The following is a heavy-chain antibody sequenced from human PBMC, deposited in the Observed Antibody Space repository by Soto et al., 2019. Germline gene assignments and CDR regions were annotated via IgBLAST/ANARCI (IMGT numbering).Heavy chain of an antibody. D-gene: IGHD3-3*01. J-gene: IGHJ4*02. CDR2: ISWNSGSI. Sequence: EVQLVESGGGLVQPGRSLRLSCAASGFTFDDYAMHWVRQAPGKGLEWVSGISWNSGSIGYADSVKGRFTISRDNAKNAIYLQMNRLRAEDTALYYCAKAGFWSGYYSLVDYWGQGTLVTVSS. CDR3: AKAGFWSGYYSLVDY. CDR1: GFTFDDYA. V-gene: IGHV3-9*01.